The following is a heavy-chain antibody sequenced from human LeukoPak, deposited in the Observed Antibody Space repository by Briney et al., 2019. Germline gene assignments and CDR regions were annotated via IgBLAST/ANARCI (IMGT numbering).Heavy chain of an antibody. Sequence: GGSLRLSCAASGSTFSNYWMTWVRQAPGKGLEWVANIKPDGSEKSYVDSVDGRFTISRDNAQGSLYLQMNSLRVEDTAVYYCARDGVLESRISYGTYNYYYYMDGWGKGTTVTVSS. CDR3: ARDGVLESRISYGTYNYYYYMDG. V-gene: IGHV3-7*01. CDR2: IKPDGSEK. J-gene: IGHJ6*03. CDR1: GSTFSNYW. D-gene: IGHD3-16*01.